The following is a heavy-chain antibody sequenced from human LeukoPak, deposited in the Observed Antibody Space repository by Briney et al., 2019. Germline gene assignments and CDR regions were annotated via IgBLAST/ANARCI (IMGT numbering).Heavy chain of an antibody. V-gene: IGHV1-69*01. CDR2: IIPIFGTA. J-gene: IGHJ4*02. CDR1: GGTFSSYA. CDR3: ARDLGAYYDSSGYSY. D-gene: IGHD3-22*01. Sequence: SVKVSCKASGGTFSSYAISWVRQAPGQGLEWMGGIIPIFGTANYAQMFQGRVTITADESTSTAYMELSSLRSEDTAVYYCARDLGAYYDSSGYSYWGQGTLVTVSS.